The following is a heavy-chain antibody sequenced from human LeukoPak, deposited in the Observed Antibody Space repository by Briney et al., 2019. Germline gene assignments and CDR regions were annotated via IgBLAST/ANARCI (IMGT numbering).Heavy chain of an antibody. J-gene: IGHJ4*02. V-gene: IGHV4-39*07. Sequence: SETLSLTCTVSGGSLNTPNYYWGWIRQTPGKGLEWIGNIFYSGGTYYSPSLTSRVTISLDTSRNQFSLRLNSVTAADTAVYYCARETYDILTGPVKRWGQGTLVTVSS. CDR3: ARETYDILTGPVKR. CDR2: IFYSGGT. CDR1: GGSLNTPNYY. D-gene: IGHD3-9*01.